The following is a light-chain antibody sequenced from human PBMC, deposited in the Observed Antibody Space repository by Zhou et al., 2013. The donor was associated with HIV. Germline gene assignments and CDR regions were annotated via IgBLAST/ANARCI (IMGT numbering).Light chain of an antibody. CDR2: TAS. CDR3: QQYNNWPQT. Sequence: EIVMTQSPATLSVSPGERVTLSCRASQSVGSNLAWYQQKSGQAPRLLIYTASTRATGIPTRFSGSGSGTEFTLTISSMQSEDFAVYYCQQYNNWPQTFGQGTKVE. V-gene: IGKV3-15*01. J-gene: IGKJ1*01. CDR1: QSVGSN.